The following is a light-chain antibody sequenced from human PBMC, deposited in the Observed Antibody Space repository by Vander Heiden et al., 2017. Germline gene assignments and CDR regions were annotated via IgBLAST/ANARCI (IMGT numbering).Light chain of an antibody. Sequence: QSALAQPASVSGSPGQSITLSCSGTSTDVGTYNLVSLYQQHPGKAPNLIIYEVNKRPSGVSNRFSGSKSANTASLTISGLQAEDEADYFCSSYAGYRTLVFGGGTKLTVL. V-gene: IGLV2-23*02. CDR1: STDVGTYNL. J-gene: IGLJ3*02. CDR3: SSYAGYRTLV. CDR2: EVN.